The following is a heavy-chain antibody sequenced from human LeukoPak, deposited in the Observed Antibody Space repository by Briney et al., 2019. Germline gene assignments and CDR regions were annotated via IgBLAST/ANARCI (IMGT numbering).Heavy chain of an antibody. Sequence: SETLSLTCTVSGGSISGYYWNWIRQPPGKGLEWIGYIYYTGTTNYNPSLKSRLTISLDTSKNQFSLKLSSVTAADTAMYYCARAQRWLQFDYWGQGTLVTVSS. V-gene: IGHV4-59*01. CDR3: ARAQRWLQFDY. CDR2: IYYTGTT. CDR1: GGSISGYY. D-gene: IGHD5-24*01. J-gene: IGHJ4*02.